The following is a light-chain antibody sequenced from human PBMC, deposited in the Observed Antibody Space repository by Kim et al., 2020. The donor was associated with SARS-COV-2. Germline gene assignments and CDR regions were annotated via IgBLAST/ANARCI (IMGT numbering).Light chain of an antibody. V-gene: IGKV3-15*01. CDR3: QPYDEWPWT. Sequence: EIVLTQSPGTLSVSPGERVTLSCRSTKSVNDNLAWYQQKPGQPPRLLVYGGSVTPTYIPARFSGSGSKTEYTLTVTSLQSEDFAIYYCQPYDEWPWTLGPGTKVDIK. CDR1: KSVNDN. J-gene: IGKJ1*01. CDR2: GGS.